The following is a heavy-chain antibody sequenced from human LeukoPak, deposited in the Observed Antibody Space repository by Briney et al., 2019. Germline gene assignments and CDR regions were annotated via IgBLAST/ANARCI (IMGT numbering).Heavy chain of an antibody. Sequence: GGSLRLSCAASGFTFSSYSMNWVRRAPGKGLEWVSSISSSSSYIYYADSVKGRFTISRDNAKNSLYLQMNSLRAEDTAVYYCAREAVPDIVVVPAAIPGSWFDPWGQGTLVTVSS. CDR3: AREAVPDIVVVPAAIPGSWFDP. J-gene: IGHJ5*02. V-gene: IGHV3-21*01. CDR2: ISSSSSYI. CDR1: GFTFSSYS. D-gene: IGHD2-2*02.